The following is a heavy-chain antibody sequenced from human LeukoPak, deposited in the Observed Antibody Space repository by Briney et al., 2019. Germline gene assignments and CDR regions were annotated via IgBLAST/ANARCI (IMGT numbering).Heavy chain of an antibody. Sequence: PSETLSLTCAVSGGSISSSNWWSWVRQPPGKGLEWIGEIYHSGSTNYNPSLKSRVTISVDKSKNQFSLKLSSVTAADTAVYYCARSCSSTSCYSSADWFDPWGQGTLVTVSP. V-gene: IGHV4-4*02. CDR2: IYHSGST. CDR3: ARSCSSTSCYSSADWFDP. J-gene: IGHJ5*02. D-gene: IGHD2-2*01. CDR1: GGSISSSNW.